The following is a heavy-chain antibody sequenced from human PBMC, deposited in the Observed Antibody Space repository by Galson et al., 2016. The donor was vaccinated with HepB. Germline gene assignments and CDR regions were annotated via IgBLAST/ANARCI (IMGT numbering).Heavy chain of an antibody. D-gene: IGHD3-16*01. J-gene: IGHJ6*02. CDR3: TREKNPKDYKSRMDV. Sequence: SLRLSCAASDFSVSDNDMSWVRQAPGKGLEWVAVTYSDGRTPYAESVKGRFTISRDNSKNTLYLQMNNLTADDTAVYYCTREKNPKDYKSRMDVWGQGTTVIVSS. V-gene: IGHV3-53*01. CDR1: DFSVSDND. CDR2: TYSDGRT.